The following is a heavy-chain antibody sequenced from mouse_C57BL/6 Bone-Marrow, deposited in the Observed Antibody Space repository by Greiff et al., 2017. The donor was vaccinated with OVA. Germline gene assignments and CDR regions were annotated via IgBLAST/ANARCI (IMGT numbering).Heavy chain of an antibody. Sequence: EVKLMESGGGLVQPGGSMKLSCVASGFTFSNYWMNWVRQSPEKGLEWVAQIRLKSDNYATHYAESVKGRFTISRDDSKSSVYLQMNNLRAEDTGIYYCTYYDYADYAMDYWGQGTSVTVSS. CDR3: TYYDYADYAMDY. J-gene: IGHJ4*01. D-gene: IGHD2-4*01. CDR1: GFTFSNYW. CDR2: IRLKSDNYAT. V-gene: IGHV6-3*01.